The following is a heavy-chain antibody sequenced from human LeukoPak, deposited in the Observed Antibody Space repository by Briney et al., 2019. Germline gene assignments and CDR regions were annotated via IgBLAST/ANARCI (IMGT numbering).Heavy chain of an antibody. Sequence: GGSLRLSCAASGFTFSSYAMHWVRQAPGKGLEYVSAISSNGGSTYYANSVKGRFTISRDNSKNTLYLQMGSLRAEDMAVYYCARFSYGDRPADYWGQGTLVTVSS. CDR2: ISSNGGST. CDR1: GFTFSSYA. V-gene: IGHV3-64*01. J-gene: IGHJ4*02. CDR3: ARFSYGDRPADY. D-gene: IGHD4-17*01.